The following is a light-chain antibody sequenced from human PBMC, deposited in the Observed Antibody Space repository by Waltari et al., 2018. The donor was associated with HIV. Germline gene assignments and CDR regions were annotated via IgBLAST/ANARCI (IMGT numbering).Light chain of an antibody. J-gene: IGKJ2*01. V-gene: IGKV2-30*01. CDR2: KAS. CDR3: MQYTHWPHT. CDR1: HSPFSTGGEYW. Sequence: DVVVTKSPPSLPVTVGQQASIYYNSSHSPFSTGGEYWLEWYHQRPGQSPRRLISKASNRDFGVPDRFSGSGPGTDFSLKISRVESEDVGIYYCMQYTHWPHTFGQGTRLEI.